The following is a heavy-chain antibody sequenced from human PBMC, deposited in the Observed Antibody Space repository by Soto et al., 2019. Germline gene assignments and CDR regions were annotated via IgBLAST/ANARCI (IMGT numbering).Heavy chain of an antibody. CDR3: ARGPLWMDAFDI. CDR1: GGSISSYY. D-gene: IGHD5-12*01. V-gene: IGHV4-59*01. CDR2: ISHTGTT. J-gene: IGHJ3*02. Sequence: QVQLQESGPGLVKPSETLSLTCTVSGGSISSYYWSGIRQSPGKGLEWVAYISHTGTTDYTPSLKSTLTRSLDTSMNQFSLKLTSVTAPDTDVYNCARGPLWMDAFDIWGQGTKVTVSP.